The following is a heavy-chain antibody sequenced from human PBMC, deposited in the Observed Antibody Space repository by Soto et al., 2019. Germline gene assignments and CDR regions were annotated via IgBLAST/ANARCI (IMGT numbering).Heavy chain of an antibody. Sequence: GGSLRLSCAASGFTFSSYAMSWVRQAPGKGLEWVSAISGSGGSTYYADSVKGRFTISRDNSKNTLYLQMNSLRAEDTAVYYCAKDLASYCYDSSGYHDAFDIWGQGTMVTVSS. V-gene: IGHV3-23*01. D-gene: IGHD3-22*01. CDR3: AKDLASYCYDSSGYHDAFDI. J-gene: IGHJ3*02. CDR1: GFTFSSYA. CDR2: ISGSGGST.